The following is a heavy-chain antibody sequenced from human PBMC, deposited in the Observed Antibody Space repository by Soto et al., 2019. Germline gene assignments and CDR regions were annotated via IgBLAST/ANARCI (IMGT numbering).Heavy chain of an antibody. J-gene: IGHJ4*02. CDR2: ISGSGGST. V-gene: IGHV3-23*01. D-gene: IGHD3-22*01. Sequence: GGSLRLSCAASGFTFSSYAMNWVRQAPGKGLEWVSVISGSGGSTYYADSVKGRFTISRDNAKNSLYLQMNSLRAEDTAVYYCARSHLYYDSSGYPDYWGQGTLVTVS. CDR3: ARSHLYYDSSGYPDY. CDR1: GFTFSSYA.